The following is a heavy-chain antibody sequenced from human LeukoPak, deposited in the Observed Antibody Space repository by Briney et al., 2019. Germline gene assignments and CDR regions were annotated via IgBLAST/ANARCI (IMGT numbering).Heavy chain of an antibody. D-gene: IGHD6-19*01. CDR2: FDPEDGET. CDR3: ATGPGIAVA. CDR1: GDSLTELS. V-gene: IGHV1-24*01. Sequence: EASVKVSCKVSGDSLTELSMHWVRQAPGKGLEWMGGFDPEDGETIYAQKFQGRVTMTEDTSTDTAYMELSSLRSEDTAVYYCATGPGIAVAWGQGTLVTVSS. J-gene: IGHJ5*02.